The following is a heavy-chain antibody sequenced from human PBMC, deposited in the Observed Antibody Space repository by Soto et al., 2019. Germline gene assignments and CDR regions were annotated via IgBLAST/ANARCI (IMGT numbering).Heavy chain of an antibody. CDR3: ASDPSPYTSGWYGIDF. CDR1: GFMFSAYA. Sequence: GGSLRLSCTASGFMFSAYAMLWVRQAPGKGLEWVAAMSYDGTNKYYADSLKGRFNISRDNSKNTLFLQMSSLTADDSAVYYCASDPSPYTSGWYGIDFWGLGTLVTVSS. D-gene: IGHD6-19*01. J-gene: IGHJ4*01. CDR2: MSYDGTNK. V-gene: IGHV3-30-3*01.